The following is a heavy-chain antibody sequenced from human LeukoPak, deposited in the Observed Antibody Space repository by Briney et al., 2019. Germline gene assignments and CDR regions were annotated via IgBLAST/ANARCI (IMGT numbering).Heavy chain of an antibody. J-gene: IGHJ3*02. V-gene: IGHV4-59*01. CDR2: IYYSGST. D-gene: IGHD3-22*01. CDR3: ARDRGDYDSSGYYRPRAFDI. Sequence: SQTLSLTCTVSGGSISSYYWSWIRQPPGKGLEWIGYIYYSGSTNYNPSLKSRVTISVDTSKNQFSLKLSSVTAADTAVYYCARDRGDYDSSGYYRPRAFDIWGQGTMVTVSS. CDR1: GGSISSYY.